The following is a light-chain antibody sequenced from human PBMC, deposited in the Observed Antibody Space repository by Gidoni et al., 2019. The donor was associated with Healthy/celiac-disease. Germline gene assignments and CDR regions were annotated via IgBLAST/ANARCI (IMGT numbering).Light chain of an antibody. Sequence: EIVMTQSPATLSVSPGERATLSCRASKSVSSNLAWYQQKPGQAPRLLIYGASTRATGIPARFSGSGSGTEFTLTISSLQSEDFAVYYCQQYNNWPPVTFXGXTKVEIK. CDR1: KSVSSN. CDR2: GAS. V-gene: IGKV3-15*01. CDR3: QQYNNWPPVT. J-gene: IGKJ4*01.